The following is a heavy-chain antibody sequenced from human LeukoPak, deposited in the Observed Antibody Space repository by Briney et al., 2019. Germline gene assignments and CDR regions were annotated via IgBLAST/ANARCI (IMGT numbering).Heavy chain of an antibody. J-gene: IGHJ4*02. CDR2: IYYSGST. Sequence: SETLSLTCTDTSGSMNRYYWSCRRQPPGKGQEWISHIYYSGSTNYNPSLKSRFTISVDTSKTQFSLKLSSVTAADTAVYYCASLIRYCSGGSCYVWNDYWGQGTLVTVSS. D-gene: IGHD2-15*01. V-gene: IGHV4-59*01. CDR1: SGSMNRYY. CDR3: ASLIRYCSGGSCYVWNDY.